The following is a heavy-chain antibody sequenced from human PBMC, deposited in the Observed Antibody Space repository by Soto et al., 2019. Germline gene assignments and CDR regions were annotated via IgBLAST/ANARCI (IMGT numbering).Heavy chain of an antibody. CDR3: ATTNYDFWSGYSRAFYYYYGMDV. CDR1: GYTLTELS. D-gene: IGHD3-3*01. J-gene: IGHJ6*02. Sequence: GASVKVSCKVSGYTLTELSMHWVRQAPGKGLEWMGGFDPEDGETIYAQKFQGRVTMTEDTSTDTAYMELSSLRSEDTAVYYCATTNYDFWSGYSRAFYYYYGMDVWGQGTTVTVSS. CDR2: FDPEDGET. V-gene: IGHV1-24*01.